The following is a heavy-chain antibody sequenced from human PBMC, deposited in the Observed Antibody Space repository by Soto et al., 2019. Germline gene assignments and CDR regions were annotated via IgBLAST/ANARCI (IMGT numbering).Heavy chain of an antibody. D-gene: IGHD6-6*01. CDR2: MNPNSGNT. CDR3: ARASGSSWYYYYSGMDV. V-gene: IGHV1-8*01. J-gene: IGHJ6*02. CDR1: GYTFTSYD. Sequence: QVQLVQSGAEVKKPGASVKVSCKASGYTFTSYDINWVRQATGQGLEWMGWMNPNSGNTGHAQEFQCRVTMTRNTSISTAYMELSSLRSEDQAVYYCARASGSSWYYYYSGMDVWGQGTTVTVS.